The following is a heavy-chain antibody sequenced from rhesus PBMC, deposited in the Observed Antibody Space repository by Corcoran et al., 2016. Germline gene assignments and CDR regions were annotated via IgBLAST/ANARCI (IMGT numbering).Heavy chain of an antibody. J-gene: IGHJ4*01. CDR1: GYTFTDYY. V-gene: IGHV1-111*02. Sequence: EVQLVQSGAAVKKPGASVTVSSTASGYTFTDYYLHWLRQAPGKGLAGMGRVDPEDGEEIHEQKVQDRVTINADTSTDTAYMELSSLRSEDTDVYYCATRGYWGQGVLVTVSS. CDR2: VDPEDGEE. CDR3: ATRGY.